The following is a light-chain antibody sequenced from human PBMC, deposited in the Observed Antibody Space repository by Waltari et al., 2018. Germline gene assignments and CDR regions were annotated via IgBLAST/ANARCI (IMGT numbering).Light chain of an antibody. CDR1: QGISSR. J-gene: IGKJ1*01. CDR2: DAS. CDR3: QQVNSFPRT. V-gene: IGKV1-12*01. Sequence: DIQMTQSPSSVSASVGDRVTLTCRARQGISSRLAWYQQKPGKAPKLLFYDASSLHSGVPSRFSGSGSGTDFTLTIRSLQPEDFATYYCQQVNSFPRTFGQGTKVEVK.